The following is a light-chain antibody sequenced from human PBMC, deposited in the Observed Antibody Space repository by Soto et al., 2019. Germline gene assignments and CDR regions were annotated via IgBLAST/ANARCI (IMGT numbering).Light chain of an antibody. CDR3: HVWDSSSGHYI. Sequence: SYELTQPPSLSLAPGQTATITCGGNNIGSKSVHWYQHKPGQAPVLVVYDDSDRPSGIPERFSGSNSGNTAALTISRVEAGDEADYYCHVWDSSSGHYIFGTGTKVTVL. CDR2: DDS. V-gene: IGLV3-21*02. CDR1: NIGSKS. J-gene: IGLJ1*01.